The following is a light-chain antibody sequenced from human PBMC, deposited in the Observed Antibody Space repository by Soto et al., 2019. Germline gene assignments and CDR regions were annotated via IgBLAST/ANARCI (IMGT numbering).Light chain of an antibody. CDR1: SSDVGGYNY. J-gene: IGLJ2*01. CDR2: EVS. V-gene: IGLV2-14*01. Sequence: QSALTQPASVSGSPGQSITTSCTGSSSDVGGYNYVSWYQQHPGKAPKLMIYEVSNRPSGVSNRFSGSKSGNTASLTISGLQAEDEADYYCSSYTRTTLVVFGGGTKLTVL. CDR3: SSYTRTTLVV.